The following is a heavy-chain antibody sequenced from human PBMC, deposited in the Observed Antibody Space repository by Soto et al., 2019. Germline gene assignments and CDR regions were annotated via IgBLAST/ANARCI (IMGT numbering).Heavy chain of an antibody. Sequence: QVQLVQSRGEVKKPGASVKVSCKTSGYSFTTYSISWVRLAPGQGLEWMGWISGYNGNTNYAQNLQGRVTMTTDTSTSTAYMELRSLRSDDTAVYYCAREGPAPYYYYGMDVWGQGSTVTVSS. CDR2: ISGYNGNT. J-gene: IGHJ6*02. CDR1: GYSFTTYS. V-gene: IGHV1-18*01. CDR3: AREGPAPYYYYGMDV.